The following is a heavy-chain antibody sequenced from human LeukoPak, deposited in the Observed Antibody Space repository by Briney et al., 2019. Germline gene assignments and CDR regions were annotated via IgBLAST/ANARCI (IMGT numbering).Heavy chain of an antibody. V-gene: IGHV4-61*01. J-gene: IGHJ6*03. Sequence: SETLSLTCTVSGGSVSSGTYYWNWIRQPPGKGLEWIGYIYHSGSTNYNLSLKSRATISVDTSKNQFSLKLSYVTAADTAVYYCARDEDNSGRYYYYMDVWGKGTTVTVSS. CDR2: IYHSGST. CDR1: GGSVSSGTYY. CDR3: ARDEDNSGRYYYYMDV. D-gene: IGHD3-22*01.